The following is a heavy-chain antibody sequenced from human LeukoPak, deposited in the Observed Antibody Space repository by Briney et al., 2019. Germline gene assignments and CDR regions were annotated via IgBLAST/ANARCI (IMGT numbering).Heavy chain of an antibody. CDR3: AGTYYYDSSGYSHEY. Sequence: GGSLRLSCAASGFTFSSYGMNWVRQAPGKGLEWVSSISSSSSYIFYADSVKGRFTISRDNSKNTLYLQMNSLRAEDTAVYYCAGTYYYDSSGYSHEYWGQGTLVAVSS. V-gene: IGHV3-21*04. CDR2: ISSSSSYI. J-gene: IGHJ4*02. D-gene: IGHD3-22*01. CDR1: GFTFSSYG.